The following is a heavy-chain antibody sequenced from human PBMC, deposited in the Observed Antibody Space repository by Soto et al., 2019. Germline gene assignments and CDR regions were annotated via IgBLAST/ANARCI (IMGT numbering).Heavy chain of an antibody. D-gene: IGHD2-2*01. Sequence: QLQLQESGPGLLKPSETLSLTCTVAGGSISSSGLFWAWVRQPPGEGLDWIASIFYNGSAYYSPRLKSRVHLSVDKYRNQFSLKLSTVTAADTAVYYSARRLKEPAAKEDFGLRGQGTKVSVSS. V-gene: IGHV4-39*01. CDR2: IFYNGSA. CDR3: ARRLKEPAAKEDFGL. J-gene: IGHJ3*01. CDR1: GGSISSSGLF.